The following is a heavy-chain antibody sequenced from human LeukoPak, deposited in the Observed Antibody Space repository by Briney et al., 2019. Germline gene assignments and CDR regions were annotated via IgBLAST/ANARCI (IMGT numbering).Heavy chain of an antibody. Sequence: PSETLSLTCAVYGGSFSGYYWSWIRQPPGKGLEWTGEINHSGSTNYNPSLKSRVTISVDTSKNQFSLKLSSVTAADTAVYYCARAPGIAAPDYWGQGTLVTVSS. CDR2: INHSGST. CDR1: GGSFSGYY. V-gene: IGHV4-34*01. J-gene: IGHJ4*02. CDR3: ARAPGIAAPDY. D-gene: IGHD6-13*01.